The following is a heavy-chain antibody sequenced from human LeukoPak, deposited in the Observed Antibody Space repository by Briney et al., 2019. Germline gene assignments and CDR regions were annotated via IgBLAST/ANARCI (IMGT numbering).Heavy chain of an antibody. J-gene: IGHJ5*02. CDR1: GFSFSGHW. D-gene: IGHD6-13*01. V-gene: IGHV3-74*01. CDR2: ISPTGSTT. Sequence: PGGSLRLSCTASGFSFSGHWMHWARQLPGKGLVWVSRISPTGSTTSYADSVKGRFTVSRDNAKNTLYLQVNNLRAEDTAVYYCAKVPRQHDNWFDPWGQGTLVTVSS. CDR3: AKVPRQHDNWFDP.